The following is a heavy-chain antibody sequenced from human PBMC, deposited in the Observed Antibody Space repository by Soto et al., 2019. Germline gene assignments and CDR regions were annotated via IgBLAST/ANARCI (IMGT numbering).Heavy chain of an antibody. CDR2: IIPMFETV. J-gene: IGHJ6*02. CDR3: ARGLRTGNYGMDV. D-gene: IGHD2-15*01. Sequence: QEQLLQSGAEVRKPRSSVKVSCKASGGTFNNYAVGWVRQAPGQGLEWMGGIIPMFETVNYAQRFQGRLTIAADESTSTAYMELTSLTSADTAIYFCARGLRTGNYGMDVWGQGTTVTASS. V-gene: IGHV1-69*01. CDR1: GGTFNNYA.